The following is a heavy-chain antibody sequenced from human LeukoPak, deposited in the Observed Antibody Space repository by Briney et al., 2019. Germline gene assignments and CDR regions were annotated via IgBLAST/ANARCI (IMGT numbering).Heavy chain of an antibody. Sequence: GGSLRLSCAASGFTFSSHSMNWVRQAPGKGLEWVSSISSSSSYIYYADSVKGRFTISRDNAKNSLYLQMNSLRAEDTAVYYCARALVVVAANDDYWGQGTLVTVSS. J-gene: IGHJ4*02. CDR3: ARALVVVAANDDY. CDR1: GFTFSSHS. D-gene: IGHD2-15*01. V-gene: IGHV3-21*01. CDR2: ISSSSSYI.